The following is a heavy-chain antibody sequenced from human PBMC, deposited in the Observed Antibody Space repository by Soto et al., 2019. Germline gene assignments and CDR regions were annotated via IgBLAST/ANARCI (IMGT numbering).Heavy chain of an antibody. V-gene: IGHV1-69*06. Sequence: QVQLVQSGAEVKKPGSSVKVSCKASGGTFSSYAISWVRQAPGQGLEWMGGIIPIFGTANYAQKFQGRVTITADKSTSTAYMELSSLRSEDTAVYYCARSDAASSYYYYYGMDVWGQGTTVTVSS. CDR1: GGTFSSYA. D-gene: IGHD6-13*01. CDR3: ARSDAASSYYYYYGMDV. J-gene: IGHJ6*02. CDR2: IIPIFGTA.